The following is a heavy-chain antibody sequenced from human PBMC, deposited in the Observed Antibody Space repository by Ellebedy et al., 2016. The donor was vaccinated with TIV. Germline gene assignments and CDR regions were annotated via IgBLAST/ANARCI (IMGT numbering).Heavy chain of an antibody. Sequence: AASVKVSYKASGGSFSSHAISWARQAPGQGLEWMGGSIPFFGAASYAQKFQGRVTVSADKSTNTAYMELSSLRSEDTAVYYCASRLERNSSAWSLYFYYGMDVWGQGTTVTVSS. D-gene: IGHD6-19*01. V-gene: IGHV1-69*06. CDR1: GGSFSSHA. CDR2: SIPFFGAA. J-gene: IGHJ6*02. CDR3: ASRLERNSSAWSLYFYYGMDV.